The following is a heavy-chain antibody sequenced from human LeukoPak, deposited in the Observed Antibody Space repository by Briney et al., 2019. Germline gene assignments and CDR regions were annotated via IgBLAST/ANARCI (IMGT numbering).Heavy chain of an antibody. CDR3: AKAPGVRSTYYFDY. D-gene: IGHD7-27*01. V-gene: IGHV3-30*18. J-gene: IGHJ4*02. CDR1: GFTFSSYG. CDR2: ISYDGSNK. Sequence: GRSLRLSCAASGFTFSSYGMHWVRQAPGKGLEWVAAISYDGSNKYYADSVKGRFTISRDNSKNTLYLQMNSLRAEDTAVYYCAKAPGVRSTYYFDYWGQGTLVTVSS.